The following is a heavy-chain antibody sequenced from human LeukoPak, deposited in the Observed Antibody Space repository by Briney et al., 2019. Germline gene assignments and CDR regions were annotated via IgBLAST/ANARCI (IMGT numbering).Heavy chain of an antibody. J-gene: IGHJ3*02. CDR3: AREGSSWYYAFDI. V-gene: IGHV4-38-2*02. Sequence: SETLSLTCAVSGYPISRGYYWGWTRQPPGKGLEWIGSIYHSGSTYYNPSLKIRVTISVDTSKTQFSLKLSSVTAADTAVYYCAREGSSWYYAFDIWGQGTMVTVSS. CDR1: GYPISRGYY. D-gene: IGHD6-13*01. CDR2: IYHSGST.